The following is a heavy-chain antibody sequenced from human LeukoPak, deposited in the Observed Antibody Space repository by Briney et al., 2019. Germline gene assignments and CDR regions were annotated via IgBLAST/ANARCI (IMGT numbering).Heavy chain of an antibody. Sequence: SVKVSCKASGGTFSSYAISWVRQAPGQGLEWMGGIIPIFGTANYAQKFQGRVTITADESTSTAYMELSSLRSEDTAVYYCARWGTEARWVYFDYWGQGTLVTVPS. J-gene: IGHJ4*02. CDR3: ARWGTEARWVYFDY. CDR1: GGTFSSYA. CDR2: IIPIFGTA. D-gene: IGHD3-16*01. V-gene: IGHV1-69*13.